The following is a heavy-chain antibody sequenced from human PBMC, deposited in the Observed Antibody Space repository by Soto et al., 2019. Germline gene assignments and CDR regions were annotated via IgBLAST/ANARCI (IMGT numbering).Heavy chain of an antibody. CDR3: ARVARTKGNYYHYGMDV. CDR1: GFTFSSYW. V-gene: IGHV3-7*03. CDR2: IKQDGSEK. Sequence: PGGSLRLSCAASGFTFSSYWMSWVRQAPGKGLDWVANIKQDGSEKYYVDSVKGRFTISRDNAKNSLYLQMNSLRAEDTAVYYCARVARTKGNYYHYGMDVWGQGTTVTVSS. J-gene: IGHJ6*02. D-gene: IGHD3-10*01.